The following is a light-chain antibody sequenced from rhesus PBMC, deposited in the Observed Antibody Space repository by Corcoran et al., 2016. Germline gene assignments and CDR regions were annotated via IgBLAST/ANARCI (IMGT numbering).Light chain of an antibody. V-gene: IGKV1-94*01. CDR1: QGINKE. Sequence: DIQMTQSPSSLSASVGDRVTVTCRASQGINKELSWYQQKPGKAPTLLIYAASSLHTGVSSRFSGSGAVTDYTPTISSLQPEDVATYYCLQDYTTPLTFGGGTEVEIK. J-gene: IGKJ4*01. CDR3: LQDYTTPLT. CDR2: AAS.